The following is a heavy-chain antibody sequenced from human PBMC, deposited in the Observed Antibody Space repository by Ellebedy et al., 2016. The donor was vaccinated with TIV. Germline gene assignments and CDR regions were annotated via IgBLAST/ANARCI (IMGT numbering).Heavy chain of an antibody. CDR2: IWYDGSNK. CDR1: GFTFSSYG. J-gene: IGHJ6*02. D-gene: IGHD2-15*01. CDR3: ARGGVVAADYYYYGMDV. Sequence: PGGSLRLSCAASGFTFSSYGMHWVRQAPGKGLEWVAVIWYDGSNKYYADSVKGRFTISRDNSKNTLYLQMNSLRAEDTAVYYCARGGVVAADYYYYGMDVWGQGTTVTVSS. V-gene: IGHV3-33*08.